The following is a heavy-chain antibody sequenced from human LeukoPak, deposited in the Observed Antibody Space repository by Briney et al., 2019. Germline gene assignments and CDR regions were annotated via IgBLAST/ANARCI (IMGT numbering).Heavy chain of an antibody. V-gene: IGHV3-30*18. Sequence: PGGSLRLSCAASGFNFNSHGMHWVRQAPGKGLEWVALIPSDGSYTYYADSVKGRFTISRDNSKNTLSLQMNSVRPDDTAVYYCAKEIKKIAVAGPDDYWGQGTLVTVSS. J-gene: IGHJ4*02. CDR1: GFNFNSHG. D-gene: IGHD6-19*01. CDR2: IPSDGSYT. CDR3: AKEIKKIAVAGPDDY.